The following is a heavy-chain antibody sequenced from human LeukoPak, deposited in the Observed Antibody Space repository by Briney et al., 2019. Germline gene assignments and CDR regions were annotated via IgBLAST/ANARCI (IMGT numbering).Heavy chain of an antibody. CDR2: IYTSGST. Sequence: SETLSLTCTVSGGSISSGSYYWSWIRQPAGKGLEWIGRIYTSGSTNYNPSLKSRVTISVDTSKNQFSLKLSSVTAADTAVYYCARMVFYYGSGSLRGVYSYYYMDVWGKGTTVTISS. D-gene: IGHD3-10*01. J-gene: IGHJ6*03. V-gene: IGHV4-61*02. CDR3: ARMVFYYGSGSLRGVYSYYYMDV. CDR1: GGSISSGSYY.